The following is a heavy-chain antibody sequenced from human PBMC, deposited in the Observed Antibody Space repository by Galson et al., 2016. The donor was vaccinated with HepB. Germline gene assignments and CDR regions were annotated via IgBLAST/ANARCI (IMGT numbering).Heavy chain of an antibody. CDR1: GFSLSNYG. CDR3: ARDQGNYYYYGMDV. Sequence: SLRLSCAASGFSLSNYGMHWVRQAPGKGLEWVSVIYSGGTTYYADSVKGRFTISRDNSKNTLYLQMNSLRAEDTAVYYCARDQGNYYYYGMDVWGQGTTVTVSS. V-gene: IGHV3-53*01. J-gene: IGHJ6*02. CDR2: IYSGGTT.